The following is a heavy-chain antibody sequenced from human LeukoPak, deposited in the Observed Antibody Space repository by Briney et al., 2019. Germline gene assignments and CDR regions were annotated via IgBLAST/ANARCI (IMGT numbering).Heavy chain of an antibody. V-gene: IGHV3-30*02. D-gene: IGHD5-18*01. CDR3: AKDSGGYSYGLAFDY. CDR2: IRYDGSNK. Sequence: GGSLRLXCAASGFTCSSYGMHWVRRAPGKGLESVAFIRYDGSNKYYADSVKGRFTISRDNSKNTLYLQMNSLRAEDTAVYYCAKDSGGYSYGLAFDYWGQGTLVTVSS. J-gene: IGHJ4*02. CDR1: GFTCSSYG.